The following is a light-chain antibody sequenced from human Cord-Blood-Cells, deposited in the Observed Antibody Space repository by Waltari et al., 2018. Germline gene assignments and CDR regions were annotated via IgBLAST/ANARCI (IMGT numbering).Light chain of an antibody. CDR3: NSRDSSGNHYV. J-gene: IGLJ1*01. Sequence: SSELTQDPAVSVALGQTVRLNFQGDSLSSYYASRYQQKPGQAPVLVIYGKNNRPSGIPDRFSGSSSGNTASLTITGAQAEDEADYYCNSRDSSGNHYVFGTGTKVTVL. V-gene: IGLV3-19*01. CDR1: SLSSYY. CDR2: GKN.